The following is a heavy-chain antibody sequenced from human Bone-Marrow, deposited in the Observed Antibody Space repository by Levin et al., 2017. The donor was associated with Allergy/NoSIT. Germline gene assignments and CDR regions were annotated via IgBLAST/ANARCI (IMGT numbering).Heavy chain of an antibody. CDR3: VREYGEVLTTDSMGY. J-gene: IGHJ4*02. D-gene: IGHD4/OR15-4a*01. Sequence: PGGSLRLSCTGSGFPFSNYWMHWVRQPPGKGPVWVSRINLDGTSTSYAGSVKGRFTISRDDARNTLHLEMNSLRVEDTAVYYCVREYGEVLTTDSMGYWGQGTLVTVSS. CDR1: GFPFSNYW. CDR2: INLDGTST. V-gene: IGHV3-74*01.